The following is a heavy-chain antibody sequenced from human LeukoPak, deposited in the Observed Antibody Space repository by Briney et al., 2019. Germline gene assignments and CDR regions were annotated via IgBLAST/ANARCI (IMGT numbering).Heavy chain of an antibody. CDR2: ISSSGSTI. D-gene: IGHD3-22*01. Sequence: GGSLRLSCAASGFTFSDYYMSWIRQAPGKGLEWVSYISSSGSTIYYADSVKGRFTISRDNAKNSLYLQMNSLRAEDTAVYYCARASWGSYDSSGYETVFDYWGQGTLVTVS. CDR1: GFTFSDYY. CDR3: ARASWGSYDSSGYETVFDY. V-gene: IGHV3-11*01. J-gene: IGHJ4*02.